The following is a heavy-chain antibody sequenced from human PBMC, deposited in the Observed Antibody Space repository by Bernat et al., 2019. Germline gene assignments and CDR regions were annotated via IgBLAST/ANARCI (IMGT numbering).Heavy chain of an antibody. CDR1: RGSISSNSYF. CDR3: AREGAIRLLYYYYMDV. Sequence: QVQLEESGPGLVKPSQTLSLTCTVSRGSISSNSYFWSWIRQHPAKGLEWIGHIYYTGSTYYNPSLESRATISVDTSKNQFSLKLSSVTAADTAVYYCAREGAIRLLYYYYMDVWGKGTTVTVSS. V-gene: IGHV4-31*03. CDR2: IYYTGST. J-gene: IGHJ6*03. D-gene: IGHD3-16*01.